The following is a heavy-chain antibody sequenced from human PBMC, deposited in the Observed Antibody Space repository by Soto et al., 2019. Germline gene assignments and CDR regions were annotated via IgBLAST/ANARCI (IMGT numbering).Heavy chain of an antibody. CDR3: ARQGFGPLHGLVDV. D-gene: IGHD3-10*01. CDR1: GGSISSYY. Sequence: QVQLQESGPGLVKPSETMSLSCTVSGGSISSYYWRWFRQSAGKRMEWIGYVHHSWGSSYNPSLQSRVAISLDTSKSQFSLKVTSVTATDTAVYYCARQGFGPLHGLVDVWGQGTTVTVSS. J-gene: IGHJ6*02. V-gene: IGHV4-59*08. CDR2: VHHSWGS.